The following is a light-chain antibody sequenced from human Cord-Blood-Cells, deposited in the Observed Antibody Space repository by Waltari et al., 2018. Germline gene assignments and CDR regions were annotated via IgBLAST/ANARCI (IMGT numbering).Light chain of an antibody. CDR3: CSYAGSSTWV. J-gene: IGLJ3*02. CDR2: EGS. Sequence: QSALTQPASVSGSPGQSITIPRTGTSSDVGSYNLVPGYQQHPGKAPKLMIYEGSKRPSGVSNRFSGSKSGNTASLTISGLQAEDEADYYCCSYAGSSTWVFGGGTKLTVL. CDR1: SSDVGSYNL. V-gene: IGLV2-23*01.